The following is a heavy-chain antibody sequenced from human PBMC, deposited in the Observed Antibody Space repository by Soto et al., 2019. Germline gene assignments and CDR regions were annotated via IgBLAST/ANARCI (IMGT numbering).Heavy chain of an antibody. CDR2: INHSGST. CDR3: ATPSTTSVGY. D-gene: IGHD4-17*01. J-gene: IGHJ4*02. Sequence: SETLSLTCAVYGGSFIGYYWSWIRQPPGKGLEWIGEINHSGSTNYNPSLKSRVTISVDTSKNQFSLKLSSVTAADTAVYYCATPSTTSVGYWGQGTLVTVS. V-gene: IGHV4-34*01. CDR1: GGSFIGYY.